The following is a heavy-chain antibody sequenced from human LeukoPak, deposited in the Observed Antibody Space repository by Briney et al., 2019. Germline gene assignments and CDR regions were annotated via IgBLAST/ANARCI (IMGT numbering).Heavy chain of an antibody. CDR1: GYTFTSYD. Sequence: ASVKVSCKASGYTFTSYDINWVRQATGQGLEWMGWMNPNSGNTGYAQKFQGRVTMTRNTSISTAYMELSSLRSEDTAVYYCARLEYYDYIWGSYRYTELDYWGQGTLVTVSS. CDR2: MNPNSGNT. CDR3: ARLEYYDYIWGSYRYTELDY. D-gene: IGHD3-16*02. J-gene: IGHJ4*02. V-gene: IGHV1-8*01.